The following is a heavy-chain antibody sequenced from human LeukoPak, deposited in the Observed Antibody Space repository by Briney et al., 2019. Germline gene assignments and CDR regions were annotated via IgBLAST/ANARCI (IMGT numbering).Heavy chain of an antibody. CDR2: ISSSSSYI. V-gene: IGHV3-21*01. D-gene: IGHD3-3*01. Sequence: GGSLRLSCAASGFTFSSYSMNWVRQAPGKGLEWVSSISSSSSYIYYADSVKGRFTISRDNAKNSLYLQMNSLRAEDTAVYYCARGTDSDVLRFLEWLCGYFDYWGQGTLVTVSS. CDR3: ARGTDSDVLRFLEWLCGYFDY. J-gene: IGHJ4*02. CDR1: GFTFSSYS.